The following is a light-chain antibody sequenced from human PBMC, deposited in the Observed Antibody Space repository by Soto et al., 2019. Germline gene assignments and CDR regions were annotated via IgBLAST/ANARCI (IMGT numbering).Light chain of an antibody. CDR2: EVT. V-gene: IGLV2-14*01. CDR1: SSDVGAYHY. Sequence: QSAVTQPASVSGSPGQSITISCTGTSSDVGAYHYVSWYQQHPDKAPKLLIFEVTNRPSGVSNRFSGSKSGNTASLTISGLQADDEADYYCNSYTTSSTWVFGGGTKLTVL. CDR3: NSYTTSSTWV. J-gene: IGLJ3*02.